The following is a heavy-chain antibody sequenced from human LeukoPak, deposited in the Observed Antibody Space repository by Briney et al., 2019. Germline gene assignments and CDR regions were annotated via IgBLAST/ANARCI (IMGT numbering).Heavy chain of an antibody. CDR3: ARGSRLTKPYYYYYYMDV. D-gene: IGHD2-8*01. Sequence: SETLSLTCAVYGGSFSGYYWSWIRQPPGKGLEWIGEINHSGSTNYNPSLKSRVIISVDTSKNQFSLKLSSVTAADTAVYYCARGSRLTKPYYYYYYMDVWGKGTTVTVSS. J-gene: IGHJ6*03. CDR2: INHSGST. V-gene: IGHV4-34*01. CDR1: GGSFSGYY.